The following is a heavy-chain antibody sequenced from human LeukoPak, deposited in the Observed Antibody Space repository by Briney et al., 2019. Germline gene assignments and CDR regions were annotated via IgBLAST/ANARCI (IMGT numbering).Heavy chain of an antibody. CDR3: ARDHYDILTGFYYGMDV. CDR2: IYSGGST. J-gene: IGHJ6*02. V-gene: IGHV3-53*01. D-gene: IGHD3-9*01. CDR1: GFTFSSNY. Sequence: GGSLRLSCAASGFTFSSNYMSWVRQAPGKGLEWVSVIYSGGSTYYADSVKGRFTISRDNSKNTLYLQMNSLRAEDTAVYYCARDHYDILTGFYYGMDVWGQGTTVTVSS.